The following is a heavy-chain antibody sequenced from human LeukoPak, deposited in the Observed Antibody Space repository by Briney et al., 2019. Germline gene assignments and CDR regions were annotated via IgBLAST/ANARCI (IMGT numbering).Heavy chain of an antibody. D-gene: IGHD6-19*01. CDR2: IKQDGSEK. V-gene: IGHV3-7*01. CDR1: GFTLSSYW. J-gene: IGHJ4*02. Sequence: GGSLRLSCAASGFTLSSYWMSWVRQASGKGLEWVANIKQDGSEKYYVDSVKGRFTISRDNAKNSLYLQMNSLRAEDTAVYYCAIAVAGTAFDYWGQGTLVTVSS. CDR3: AIAVAGTAFDY.